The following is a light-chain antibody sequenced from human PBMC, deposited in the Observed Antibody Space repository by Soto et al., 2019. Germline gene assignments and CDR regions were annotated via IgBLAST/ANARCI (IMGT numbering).Light chain of an antibody. Sequence: DIVMTQSPDSLAVSLGERATINCKSSQSVLYSSNNNNYLAWYQQKPGQPPKLLIYWASTRESGVPDRFSGSGSGTDFTLTISSLQAEDVAVYFCQQHYSTPITFGQGTRLEIK. CDR3: QQHYSTPIT. CDR2: WAS. J-gene: IGKJ5*01. CDR1: QSVLYSSNNNNY. V-gene: IGKV4-1*01.